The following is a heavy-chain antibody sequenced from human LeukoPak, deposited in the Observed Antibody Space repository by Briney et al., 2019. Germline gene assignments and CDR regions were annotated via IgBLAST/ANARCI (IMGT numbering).Heavy chain of an antibody. J-gene: IGHJ4*02. D-gene: IGHD6-19*01. CDR3: TAASGWDLDY. CDR2: IWYDGSNK. CDR1: GFTFSSYG. V-gene: IGHV3-33*01. Sequence: GSLRLSCAASGFTFSSYGMHWVRQAPGKGLEWVAVIWYDGSNKYYADSVKGRFTISRDNSKNTLYLQMNSLRAEDTAVYYCTAASGWDLDYWGQGTLVTVSS.